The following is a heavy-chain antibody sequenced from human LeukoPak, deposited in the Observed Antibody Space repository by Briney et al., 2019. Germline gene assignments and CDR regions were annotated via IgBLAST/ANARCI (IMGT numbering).Heavy chain of an antibody. V-gene: IGHV3-23*01. CDR1: GFPFSTYA. J-gene: IGHJ4*02. CDR2: ISGSGGST. D-gene: IGHD3-3*01. Sequence: GGPLRLPCAASGFPFSTYAMSWVPQAPGKGLEWVSAISGSGGSTYYADSVKGRFTISRDNSKNTLYLQMNSLRAEDTAVYYCAKTEYYDFWSGYYPHFDYWGQGTLVTVSS. CDR3: AKTEYYDFWSGYYPHFDY.